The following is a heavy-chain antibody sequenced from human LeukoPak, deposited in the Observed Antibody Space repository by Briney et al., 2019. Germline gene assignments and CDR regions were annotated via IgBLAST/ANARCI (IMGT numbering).Heavy chain of an antibody. J-gene: IGHJ4*02. CDR2: ISYSGSTR. V-gene: IGHV3-48*03. Sequence: PGGSLRLSCAASGFTFSSYEMNWVRQAPGKGLEWVSYISYSGSTRTYADSVKGRFTISRDNAKNSLYLEMNGLRAEDTAVYYCAREIVSAVAGNFDYWGQGTLVTVSS. CDR1: GFTFSSYE. D-gene: IGHD6-19*01. CDR3: AREIVSAVAGNFDY.